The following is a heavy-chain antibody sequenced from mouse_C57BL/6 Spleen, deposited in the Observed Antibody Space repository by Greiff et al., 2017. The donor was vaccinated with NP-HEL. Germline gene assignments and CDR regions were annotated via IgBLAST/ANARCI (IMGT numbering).Heavy chain of an antibody. V-gene: IGHV5-16*01. D-gene: IGHD1-1*01. Sequence: EVKLVESEGGLVQPGSSMKLSCTASGFTFSDYYMAWVRQVPEKGLEWVANINYDGSSTYYLDSLKSRFIISRDNAKNILYLQMSSLKSEDKATNYCAREGDFYGSSYGYFDGWGTGTTVTVSS. CDR1: GFTFSDYY. CDR2: INYDGSST. J-gene: IGHJ1*03. CDR3: AREGDFYGSSYGYFDG.